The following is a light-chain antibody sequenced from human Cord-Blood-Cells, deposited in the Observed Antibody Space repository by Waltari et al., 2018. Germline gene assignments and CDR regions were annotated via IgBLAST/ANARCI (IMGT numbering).Light chain of an antibody. Sequence: QSALTQPPSASGSPGQSVTIYCTGTSSDVGGYNYVSWYQQHPGKAPKLMLYEVSKRPSGVPDRSSGSKSGSTASLTVSGLQAEDEADYYCSSYAGSNKRVFGGGTKLTVL. V-gene: IGLV2-8*01. CDR1: SSDVGGYNY. CDR2: EVS. J-gene: IGLJ3*02. CDR3: SSYAGSNKRV.